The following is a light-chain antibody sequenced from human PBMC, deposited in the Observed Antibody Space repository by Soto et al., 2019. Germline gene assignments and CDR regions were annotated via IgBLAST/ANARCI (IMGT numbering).Light chain of an antibody. CDR3: QQYYSYPIT. J-gene: IGKJ5*01. Sequence: DIQMTQSPSTLSASVGDTVTITGRASQTIGTWLAWYQQTPAKAPKILIYDASSLESGVPSRFRGSGSGTEFTLTISRLQPDDFETYYCQQYYSYPITFGQGTRLEIK. CDR1: QTIGTW. CDR2: DAS. V-gene: IGKV1-5*01.